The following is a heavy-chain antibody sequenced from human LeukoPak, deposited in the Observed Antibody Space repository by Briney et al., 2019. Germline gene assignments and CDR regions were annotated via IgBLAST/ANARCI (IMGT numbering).Heavy chain of an antibody. J-gene: IGHJ4*02. CDR2: ISGLSSHI. CDR1: GFTFSDYD. V-gene: IGHV3-21*01. CDR3: GRAFPPLRTSSAGDL. D-gene: IGHD3-16*01. Sequence: GGSLRLSCSASGFTFSDYDMTWFRQAPGKGLEWVSSISGLSSHIYYGDSVKGRFSTSRDNAKNSLYLQMNSLGAEDTAVYYCGRAFPPLRTSSAGDLWGQGTLVTVSS.